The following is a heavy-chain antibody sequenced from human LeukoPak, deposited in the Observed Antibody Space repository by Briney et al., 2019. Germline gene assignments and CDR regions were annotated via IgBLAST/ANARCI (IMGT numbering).Heavy chain of an antibody. D-gene: IGHD3-10*01. CDR1: GYSFTSYW. J-gene: IGHJ4*02. Sequence: GESLKIDCKGSGYSFTSYWIDWVREMPGKGLEWMGIIYPGDSDTRYSPSFQGQVTISADKSISTAYLQWSSLKASDTAMYYCARLDPSVRGVIQNFDYWGKGTLVTVSS. V-gene: IGHV5-51*01. CDR3: ARLDPSVRGVIQNFDY. CDR2: IYPGDSDT.